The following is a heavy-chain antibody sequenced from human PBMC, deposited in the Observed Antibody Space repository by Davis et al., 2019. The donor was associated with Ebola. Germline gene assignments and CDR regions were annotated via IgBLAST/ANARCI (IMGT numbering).Heavy chain of an antibody. CDR2: ISGSGGDP. D-gene: IGHD2-8*01. Sequence: PGGSLRLSCAGSGFTFSTYAMTWVRQAPGKGLEWVSRISGSGGDPHYADSVKGRFTISRDNAKNSLYLQMNSLRAEDTAFYYCARDVYASVDNWGQGTLVTVSS. J-gene: IGHJ4*02. CDR1: GFTFSTYA. CDR3: ARDVYASVDN. V-gene: IGHV3-23*01.